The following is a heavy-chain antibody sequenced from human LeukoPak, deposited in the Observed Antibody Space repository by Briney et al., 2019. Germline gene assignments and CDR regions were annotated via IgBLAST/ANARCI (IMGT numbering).Heavy chain of an antibody. J-gene: IGHJ4*02. Sequence: ASVKVSCKASRYTFTDYYYIHWVRQAPGQGLEWMGWLNPKSGDTNYAQKFQGRVTVTRDTSISTAYMELSRLRSDDTAVYYCARPSSTDYVWGQGTQVTVSS. V-gene: IGHV1-2*02. CDR1: RYTFTDYY. CDR2: LNPKSGDT. D-gene: IGHD2-2*01. CDR3: ARPSSTDYV.